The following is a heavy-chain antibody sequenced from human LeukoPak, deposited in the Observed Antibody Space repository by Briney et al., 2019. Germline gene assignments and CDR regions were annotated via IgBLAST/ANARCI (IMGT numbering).Heavy chain of an antibody. CDR2: IYTSGST. Sequence: SQTLSLTCTVSGGSISSGSYYWSWIRQPAGKGLEWIGRIYTSGSTNYNPSLKSRVTISVDTSKNQFSLKLSSVTAADTALYYCARLGYCSGGSCYSFAEGYYFDYWGQGTLVTVSS. J-gene: IGHJ4*02. V-gene: IGHV4-61*02. CDR3: ARLGYCSGGSCYSFAEGYYFDY. CDR1: GGSISSGSYY. D-gene: IGHD2-15*01.